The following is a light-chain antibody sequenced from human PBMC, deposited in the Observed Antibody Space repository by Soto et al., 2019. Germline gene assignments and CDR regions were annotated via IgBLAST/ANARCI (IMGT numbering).Light chain of an antibody. CDR2: GVS. J-gene: IGKJ1*01. CDR3: QQSYSNPPWT. V-gene: IGKV1-39*01. Sequence: DIQMTQSPSSLSASVGDRVTITCRASQTISSYLNWYQQKPGRAPKLLIYGVSSLQSGVPSRFGGSGSGTDFTLTISSLQLEDFATYFCQQSYSNPPWTFGQGTKVEI. CDR1: QTISSY.